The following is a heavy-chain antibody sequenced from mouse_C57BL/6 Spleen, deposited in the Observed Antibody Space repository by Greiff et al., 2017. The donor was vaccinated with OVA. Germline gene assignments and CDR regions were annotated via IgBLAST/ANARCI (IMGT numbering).Heavy chain of an antibody. Sequence: EVQLQQSGPELVKPGASVKISCKASGYTFTDYYMNWVKQSHGKSLEWIGEINPNNGGTSYNQKFKGKATVTVDKSSSTAYMELRSLTSEDSAVYYCVNDCYEGGFAYRGPGTLVTVSA. CDR2: INPNNGGT. D-gene: IGHD2-12*01. J-gene: IGHJ3*01. CDR1: GYTFTDYY. CDR3: VNDCYEGGFAY. V-gene: IGHV1-26*01.